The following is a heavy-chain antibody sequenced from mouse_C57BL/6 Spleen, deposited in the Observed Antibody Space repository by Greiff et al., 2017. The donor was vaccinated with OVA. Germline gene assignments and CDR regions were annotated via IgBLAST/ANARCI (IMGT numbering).Heavy chain of an antibody. CDR2: IRLKSDNYAT. CDR3: TPDYYGSSYEDY. J-gene: IGHJ2*01. V-gene: IGHV6-3*01. CDR1: GFTFSNYW. Sequence: EVKLVESGGGLVQPGGSMKLSCVASGFTFSNYWMNWVRQSPEKGLEWVAQIRLKSDNYATHYAESVKGRFTISRDDSKSSVYLQMNNLRAEDTGIYYCTPDYYGSSYEDYWGQGTTLTVSS. D-gene: IGHD1-1*01.